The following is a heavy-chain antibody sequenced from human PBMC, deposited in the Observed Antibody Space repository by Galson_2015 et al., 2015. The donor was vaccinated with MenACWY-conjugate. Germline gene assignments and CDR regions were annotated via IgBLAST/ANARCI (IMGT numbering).Heavy chain of an antibody. V-gene: IGHV3-49*03. CDR3: ARNLAGQSGGYRWFVS. D-gene: IGHD3-22*01. CDR2: IRSEAYGVTT. Sequence: SLRLSCAASGLTFGDYAMSGLRQAPGTGLEWIGFIRSEAYGVTTEYAASVKDRFILARDDSKSIAYLQMNSLRGEDTAVYYCARNLAGQSGGYRWFVSWGQGTLVTVSS. CDR1: GLTFGDYA. J-gene: IGHJ5*01.